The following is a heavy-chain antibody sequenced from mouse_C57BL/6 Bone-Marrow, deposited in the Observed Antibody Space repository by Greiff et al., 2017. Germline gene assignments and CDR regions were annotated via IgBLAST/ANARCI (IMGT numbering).Heavy chain of an antibody. D-gene: IGHD1-2*01. CDR2: FHPKSGST. CDR1: GYTFTSYW. J-gene: IGHJ2*01. Sequence: VQLQQSGAELVKPGASVKFSCKASGYTFTSYWMHWVKQRPGKGLEWIGMFHPKSGSTNYNEKFKSKATLTADKSSSTAYMQLSSLTYEDSAVYYCTRRYGQPCYFDYWGRGTTLTVSA. CDR3: TRRYGQPCYFDY. V-gene: IGHV1-64*01.